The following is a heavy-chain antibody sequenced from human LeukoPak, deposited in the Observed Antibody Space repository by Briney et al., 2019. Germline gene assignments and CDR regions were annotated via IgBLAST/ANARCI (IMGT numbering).Heavy chain of an antibody. V-gene: IGHV3-23*01. Sequence: GGSLRLSCAVSGITLSNYGMSWVRQAPGKGLEWVAGISASGGGTTYADSVKGRFTISRDNSKNTLYLQMNSLRGEDTAVYFCAKRGVVIRIFLVGFHKEAYYFDSWGQGALVTVSS. CDR2: ISASGGGT. CDR1: GITLSNYG. J-gene: IGHJ4*02. CDR3: AKRGVVIRIFLVGFHKEAYYFDS. D-gene: IGHD3-10*01.